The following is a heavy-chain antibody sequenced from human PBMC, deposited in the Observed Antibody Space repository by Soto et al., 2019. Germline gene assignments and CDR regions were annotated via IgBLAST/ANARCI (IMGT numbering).Heavy chain of an antibody. CDR3: ARESPTAEY. CDR2: SSAYNGNT. Sequence: QGHLVQSGAEVKKPGASVKVSCKASGYTFTSYGISWVRQAPGQGLEWMGWSSAYNGNTNYAQKVKGRVTMTTVTSTSTAHIELRSLRSDVTAVYYFARESPTAEYWGQGTMVTVSS. CDR1: GYTFTSYG. J-gene: IGHJ4*02. V-gene: IGHV1-18*01.